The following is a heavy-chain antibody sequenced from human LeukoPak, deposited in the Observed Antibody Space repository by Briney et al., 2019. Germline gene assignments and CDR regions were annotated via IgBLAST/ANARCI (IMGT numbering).Heavy chain of an antibody. CDR2: IWYDGSNK. D-gene: IGHD6-13*01. CDR1: GFTFSSYG. CDR3: ARGYSSSLDY. V-gene: IGHV3-33*01. Sequence: GGSLRLSCAASGFTFSSYGMHWVRQAPGKGLEWVAVIWYDGSNKYYADSVKGRFTISRDNAKNSLYLQMNSLRDEDTAVYYCARGYSSSLDYWGQGTLVTVSS. J-gene: IGHJ4*02.